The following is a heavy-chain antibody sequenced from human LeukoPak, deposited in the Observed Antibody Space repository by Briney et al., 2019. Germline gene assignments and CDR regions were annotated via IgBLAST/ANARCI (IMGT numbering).Heavy chain of an antibody. CDR1: GGSISSSSYY. D-gene: IGHD1-26*01. V-gene: IGHV4-39*07. CDR3: ARGATGGRGYYYYYYMDV. CDR2: IYYSGST. Sequence: ETLSLTCTVSGGSISSSSYYWGWIRQPPGKGLEWIGSIYYSGSTYYNPSLKSRVTISVDTSKNQFSLKLSSVTAADTAVYYCARGATGGRGYYYYYYMDVWGKGTTVTVSS. J-gene: IGHJ6*03.